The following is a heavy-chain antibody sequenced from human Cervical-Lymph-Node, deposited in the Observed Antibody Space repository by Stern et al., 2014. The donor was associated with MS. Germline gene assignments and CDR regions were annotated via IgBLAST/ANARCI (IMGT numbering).Heavy chain of an antibody. V-gene: IGHV3-23*04. CDR1: GFTFSNYA. CDR3: AKAALFEVARNYYYGLDV. D-gene: IGHD3-3*01. J-gene: IGHJ6*02. CDR2: ISGAGGT. Sequence: EDQLVESGGGLVQPGGSLRLSCAASGFTFSNYAMTWVRQVPGKGLEWVSLISGAGGTYYADSVKGRFTISRDNSKNTLYLQLDSLRAEDTAIYYCAKAALFEVARNYYYGLDVWGQGTTVTVSS.